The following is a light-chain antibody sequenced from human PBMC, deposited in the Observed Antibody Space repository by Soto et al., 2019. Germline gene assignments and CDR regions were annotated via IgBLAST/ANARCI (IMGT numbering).Light chain of an antibody. CDR2: DVS. CDR1: SSDVGSYNR. Sequence: QSALTQPPSVSGSPGQSVTISCTGTSSDVGSYNRVSWYQQPPGTAPKLMIYDVSNRPSGVPDRFSGSKSGNTASLTISGLQTEDEADYYCRSYTCSNTYVVGSGSKVTVL. J-gene: IGLJ1*01. V-gene: IGLV2-18*02. CDR3: RSYTCSNTYV.